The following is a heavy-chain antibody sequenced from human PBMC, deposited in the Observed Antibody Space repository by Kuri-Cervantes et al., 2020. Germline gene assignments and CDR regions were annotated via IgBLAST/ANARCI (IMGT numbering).Heavy chain of an antibody. J-gene: IGHJ4*02. Sequence: GESLKISCAASGFTFSSYSMNWVRQAPGKGLEWVSSISSSSSYIYYADSVKGRFTISRDNAKNSLYLQMNSLRVEDTAVYYCARYIVSYGDYWGLGTLVTVSS. D-gene: IGHD3-16*01. CDR3: ARYIVSYGDY. CDR2: ISSSSSYI. V-gene: IGHV3-21*01. CDR1: GFTFSSYS.